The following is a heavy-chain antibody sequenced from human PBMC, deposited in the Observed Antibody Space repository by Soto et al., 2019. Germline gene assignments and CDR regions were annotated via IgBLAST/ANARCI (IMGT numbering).Heavy chain of an antibody. D-gene: IGHD6-19*01. CDR1: GGSISSGDYY. V-gene: IGHV4-30-4*01. CDR3: ARVPAVAGPSNWFDP. J-gene: IGHJ5*02. CDR2: IYYSGST. Sequence: QVQLQESGPGLVKPSQTLSLTCTVSGGSISSGDYYWSWIRQPPGKVLEWIGYIYYSGSTYYNPFLKSRVTISVDTSKNQFALKLSSVTAADTAVYYCARVPAVAGPSNWFDPWGQGTLVTVSS.